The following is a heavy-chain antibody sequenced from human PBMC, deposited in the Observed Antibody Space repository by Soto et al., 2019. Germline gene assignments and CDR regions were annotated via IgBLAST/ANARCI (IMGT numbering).Heavy chain of an antibody. CDR1: GGSISSGDYY. D-gene: IGHD3-3*01. V-gene: IGHV4-30-4*01. Sequence: SETLSLTCTVSGGSISSGDYYWSWIRQPPGKGLEWIGYIYYSGSTYYNPSLKSRVTISVDTSKNQFSLKLSSVTAADTAVYYCARAVTIFGVVNINWFDPWGQGTLVTVSS. CDR2: IYYSGST. J-gene: IGHJ5*02. CDR3: ARAVTIFGVVNINWFDP.